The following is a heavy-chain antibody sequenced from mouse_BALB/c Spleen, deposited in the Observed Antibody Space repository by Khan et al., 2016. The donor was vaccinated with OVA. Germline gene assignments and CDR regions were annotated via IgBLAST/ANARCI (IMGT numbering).Heavy chain of an antibody. J-gene: IGHJ3*01. D-gene: IGHD1-1*01. CDR3: ACELRGFAY. CDR2: ISYSGNS. V-gene: IGHV3-8*02. Sequence: EVQLQESGPSLVKPSQTLSLTCSVTGDSITSGYWNWIRKFPGNKLEYMGYISYSGNSYYNPSLKSRISITRDTSKKQYYLQLNSVTTEDTSTFYCACELRGFAYWGQGTLVTVSA. CDR1: GDSITSGY.